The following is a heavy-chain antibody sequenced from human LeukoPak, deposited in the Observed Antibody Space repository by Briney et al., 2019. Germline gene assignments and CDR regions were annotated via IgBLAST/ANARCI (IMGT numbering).Heavy chain of an antibody. V-gene: IGHV1-18*01. D-gene: IGHD3-22*01. CDR1: GYTFTSYG. Sequence: ASVKVSCKASGYTFTSYGISWVRQAPGQGLEWMGWISAYNGNTNYAQKLQGRVTMTTDTSTSTAYMELRSLRSDDTAVYYRARFVYDSSGYSPSYTDYWGQGTLVTVSS. CDR2: ISAYNGNT. CDR3: ARFVYDSSGYSPSYTDY. J-gene: IGHJ4*02.